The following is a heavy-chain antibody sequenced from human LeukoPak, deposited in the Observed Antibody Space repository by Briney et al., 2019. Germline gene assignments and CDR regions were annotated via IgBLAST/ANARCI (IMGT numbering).Heavy chain of an antibody. CDR1: GFTFSTYA. J-gene: IGHJ6*02. CDR3: ANSPRTMVRDYYYYGMDV. CDR2: ISYDGTTK. D-gene: IGHD3-10*01. V-gene: IGHV3-30*18. Sequence: GRSLRLSCAASGFTFSTYAMHWVRQAPGKGLEWVAVISYDGTTKYYADSVKGRFTISRDNSKYTLYLQMNSLRTEDTAVYYCANSPRTMVRDYYYYGMDVWGQGTTVTVSS.